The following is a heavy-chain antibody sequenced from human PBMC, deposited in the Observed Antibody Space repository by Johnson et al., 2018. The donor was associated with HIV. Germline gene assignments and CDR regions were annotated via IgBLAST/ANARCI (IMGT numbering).Heavy chain of an antibody. D-gene: IGHD2-8*01. V-gene: IGHV3-33*06. CDR2: IWYDGSNK. CDR3: AKNGARGDAFDI. CDR1: GFTFRTSG. J-gene: IGHJ3*02. Sequence: QVQLVESGGGVVQPGRSLRLSCVASGFTFRTSGMHWVRQAPGQGLEWVAVIWYDGSNKYYADSVKGRFTISRDNSKNTLYLQMNSLRAEDTAVYYCAKNGARGDAFDIWGQGTMVTVSS.